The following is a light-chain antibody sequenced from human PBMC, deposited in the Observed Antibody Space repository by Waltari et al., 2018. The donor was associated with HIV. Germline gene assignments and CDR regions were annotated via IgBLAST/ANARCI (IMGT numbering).Light chain of an antibody. CDR2: EVS. CDR1: SSDVGGSDY. CDR3: SSYAGSSTYV. Sequence: QSALTQPASVSGSPGQSITLSCTGTSSDVGGSDYVPWYQHHPGKAPKLMIYEVSNRPSGVSNRFSGSKSDNTASLTISGLQAEDEADYYCSSYAGSSTYVFGTGTTVSVL. J-gene: IGLJ1*01. V-gene: IGLV2-14*01.